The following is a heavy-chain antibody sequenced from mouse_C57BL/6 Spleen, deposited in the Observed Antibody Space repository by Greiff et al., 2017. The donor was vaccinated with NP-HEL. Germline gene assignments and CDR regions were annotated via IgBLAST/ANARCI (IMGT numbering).Heavy chain of an antibody. CDR2: INPNNGGT. CDR1: GYTFTDYN. CDR3: ARGYYGNYGRYFEV. V-gene: IGHV1-22*01. Sequence: EVQLQESGPELVKPGASVKMSCKASGYTFTDYNMHCVKQSHGKSLEWIGYINPNNGGTSYNQKFKGKATLTVNKSSSTAYMELRSLTSEDSAVYYCARGYYGNYGRYFEVWGTGTTVTVSS. D-gene: IGHD2-1*01. J-gene: IGHJ1*03.